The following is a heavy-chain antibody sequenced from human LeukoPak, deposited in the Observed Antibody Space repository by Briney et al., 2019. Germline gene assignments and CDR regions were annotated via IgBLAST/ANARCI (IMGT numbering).Heavy chain of an antibody. CDR1: GYSFTTYW. Sequence: HGESLKISCKGSGYSFTTYWIGWVRQMPGKGLEWMGIIYPGDSDTRYSPSFQGQVTISADKSTSTAYLQWSSLKASDSATYHCTRRTGNSKHDYWGQGTLVTVSS. CDR2: IYPGDSDT. V-gene: IGHV5-51*01. J-gene: IGHJ4*02. D-gene: IGHD4-11*01. CDR3: TRRTGNSKHDY.